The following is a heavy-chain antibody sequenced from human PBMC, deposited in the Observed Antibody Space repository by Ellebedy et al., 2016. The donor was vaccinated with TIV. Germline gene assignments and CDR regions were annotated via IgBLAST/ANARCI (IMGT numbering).Heavy chain of an antibody. CDR2: IYYSGST. D-gene: IGHD1-7*01. CDR1: GGSISSYY. CDR3: ARLRLVGSGLELHYYFDY. Sequence: SETLSLTCTVSGGSISSYYWSWIRQPPGKGLEWIGSIYYSGSTNYNPSLKSRVTISVDTSKNQFSLKLSSVTAADTAVYYCARLRLVGSGLELHYYFDYWGQGTLVTVSS. V-gene: IGHV4-59*01. J-gene: IGHJ4*02.